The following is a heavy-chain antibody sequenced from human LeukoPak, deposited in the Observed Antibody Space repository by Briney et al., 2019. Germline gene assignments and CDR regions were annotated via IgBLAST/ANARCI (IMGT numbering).Heavy chain of an antibody. CDR3: AKVPYCGGDCYSGDY. Sequence: PGGSLRLSCAATGFSVRSKFMSWVRQPPGKGLEWVSVIYGGGSTYYADSVKGRFTISRDNSKNTLYLQMNSLRAEDTAVYYCAKVPYCGGDCYSGDYWGQGTLVTVSS. D-gene: IGHD2-21*02. CDR2: IYGGGST. J-gene: IGHJ4*02. CDR1: GFSVRSKF. V-gene: IGHV3-53*01.